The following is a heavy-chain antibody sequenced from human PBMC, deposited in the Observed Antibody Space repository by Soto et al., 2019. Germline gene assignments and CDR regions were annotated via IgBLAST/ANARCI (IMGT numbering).Heavy chain of an antibody. CDR2: MNPNSGNT. CDR3: ARADYNATYSSFWFDP. CDR1: GYTFTSYD. Sequence: QVQLVQSGAEVKKPGASVKVSCKASGYTFTSYDINWVRQATGQGLEWMGWMNPNSGNTGYAQKFQGRVTMTRNTXTVXAYMELSSLRSEDTAVYYCARADYNATYSSFWFDPWGQGTQVNVSS. D-gene: IGHD6-6*01. V-gene: IGHV1-8*01. J-gene: IGHJ5*02.